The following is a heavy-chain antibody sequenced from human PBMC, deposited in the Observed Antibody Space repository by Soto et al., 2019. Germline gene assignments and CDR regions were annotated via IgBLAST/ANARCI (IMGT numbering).Heavy chain of an antibody. V-gene: IGHV4-59*01. CDR1: GVSISSYY. CDR2: IYYSGST. CDR3: ARYLGYNWFDP. J-gene: IGHJ5*02. Sequence: SETLSLTCTVSGVSISSYYWSWIRQPPGKGLEWIGYIYYSGSTNYNPSLKSRVTISVDTSKNQFSLKLSSVTAADTAVYYCARYLGYNWFDPWGQGTLVTVSS.